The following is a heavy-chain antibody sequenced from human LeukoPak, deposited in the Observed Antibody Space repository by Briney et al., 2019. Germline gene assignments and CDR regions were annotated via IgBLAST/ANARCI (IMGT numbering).Heavy chain of an antibody. CDR1: GGSISTSSYY. V-gene: IGHV4-61*05. D-gene: IGHD6-13*01. Sequence: SETLSLTCTVSGGSISTSSYYWGWIRQPPGKGLECIGYIYYSGSTNYNPSLKSRVTISVDTSKNQFSLKLSSVTAADTAVYYCARVTAAAGRVNWFDPWGQGTLVTVSS. CDR3: ARVTAAAGRVNWFDP. J-gene: IGHJ5*02. CDR2: IYYSGST.